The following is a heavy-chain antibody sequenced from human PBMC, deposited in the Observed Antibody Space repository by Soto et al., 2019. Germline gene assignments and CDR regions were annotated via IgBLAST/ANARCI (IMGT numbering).Heavy chain of an antibody. V-gene: IGHV1-69*02. CDR2: IIPILGIA. CDR1: GGTFSSYT. Sequence: SVKVSCKASGGTFSSYTISWVRQAPGQGLEWMGRIIPILGIANYAQKFQGRVTITADKSTSTAYMELSSLRSEDTAVYYCARVSTVSDYYYYMDVWGKGTTVTVSS. J-gene: IGHJ6*03. D-gene: IGHD4-17*01. CDR3: ARVSTVSDYYYYMDV.